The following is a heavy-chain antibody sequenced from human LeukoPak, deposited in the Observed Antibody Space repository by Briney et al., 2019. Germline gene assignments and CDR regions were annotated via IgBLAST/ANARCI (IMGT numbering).Heavy chain of an antibody. V-gene: IGHV4-38-2*02. CDR3: ARQIRGQKGGYYFDY. J-gene: IGHJ4*02. CDR1: GYSISSGYY. Sequence: SETLPLTCTVSGYSISSGYYWGWIRQPPGKGLEWIGSIYHSGSTYYNPSLKSRVTISVDTSKNQFSLKLSSVTAADTAVYYCARQIRGQKGGYYFDYWGQGTLVTVSS. CDR2: IYHSGST.